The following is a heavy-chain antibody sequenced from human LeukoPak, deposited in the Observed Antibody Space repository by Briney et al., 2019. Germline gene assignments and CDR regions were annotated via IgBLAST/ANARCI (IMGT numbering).Heavy chain of an antibody. CDR1: GGSISSYY. CDR3: ARGRFNYDSSGYSKVPDYYYGMDV. V-gene: IGHV4-34*01. Sequence: SETLSLTCTVSGGSISSYYWSWIRQPPGKGLEWIGEINHSGSTNYNPSLKSRVTISVDTSKNQFSLKLSSVTAADTAVYYCARGRFNYDSSGYSKVPDYYYGMDVWGQGTTVTVSS. J-gene: IGHJ6*02. D-gene: IGHD3-22*01. CDR2: INHSGST.